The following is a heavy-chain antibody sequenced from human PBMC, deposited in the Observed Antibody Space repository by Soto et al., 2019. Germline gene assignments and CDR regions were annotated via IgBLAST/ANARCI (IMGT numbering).Heavy chain of an antibody. CDR2: ISSSSSTI. Sequence: EVQLVESGGGLVQPGGSLRLSCAASGFTFSSYSMNWVRQAPGKGLEWVSYISSSSSTIYYSDAVKGRFTISRDNAKNSLYLQMNSRRAEDTAVYYCARDPYMIKFGGVIGPDYWGQGTLVTVAS. J-gene: IGHJ4*02. D-gene: IGHD3-16*02. CDR3: ARDPYMIKFGGVIGPDY. CDR1: GFTFSSYS. V-gene: IGHV3-48*01.